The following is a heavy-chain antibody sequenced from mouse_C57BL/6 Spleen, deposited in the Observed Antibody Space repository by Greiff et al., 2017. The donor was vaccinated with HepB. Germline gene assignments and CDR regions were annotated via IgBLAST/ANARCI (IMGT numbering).Heavy chain of an antibody. D-gene: IGHD2-1*01. CDR1: GYTFTDYY. J-gene: IGHJ2*01. V-gene: IGHV1-26*01. Sequence: EVQLQQSGPELVKPGASVKISCKASGYTFTDYYMNWVKQSHGKSLEWIGDINPNNGGTSYNQKFKGKATLTVDKSSSTAYMELRSLTSEDSAVYCCARREDLLSVFDYWGQGTTLTVSS. CDR3: ARREDLLSVFDY. CDR2: INPNNGGT.